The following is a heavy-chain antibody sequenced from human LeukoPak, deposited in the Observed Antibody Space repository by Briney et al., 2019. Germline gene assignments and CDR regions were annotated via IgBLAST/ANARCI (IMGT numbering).Heavy chain of an antibody. Sequence: PSETLSLTCTVSDDSVSSSRYYWTWIRQPPGKGLEWIGYIYHGSATYNPSLESRVTLSMDTSKNQYTLKMTSVTAADTAVYYCAREGGRQWLVSGALDSWGQGTLVTVSS. CDR3: AREGGRQWLVSGALDS. D-gene: IGHD6-19*01. V-gene: IGHV4-61*01. J-gene: IGHJ5*01. CDR2: IYHGSA. CDR1: DDSVSSSRYY.